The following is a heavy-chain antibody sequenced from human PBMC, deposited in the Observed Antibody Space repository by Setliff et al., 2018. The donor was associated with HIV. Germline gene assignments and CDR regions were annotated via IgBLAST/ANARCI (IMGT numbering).Heavy chain of an antibody. CDR2: IWFDGSKK. CDR1: GFTFSSYA. J-gene: IGHJ3*02. CDR3: VRDKWLVPDTFDI. V-gene: IGHV3-33*01. Sequence: PGGSLRLSCAASGFTFSSYAMHWVRQAPGKGLEWVAVIWFDGSKKYYTDSVKGRFTISRDNSKNTLYLQMNSLRAEDMALYYCVRDKWLVPDTFDIWGQGTMVTVSS. D-gene: IGHD6-19*01.